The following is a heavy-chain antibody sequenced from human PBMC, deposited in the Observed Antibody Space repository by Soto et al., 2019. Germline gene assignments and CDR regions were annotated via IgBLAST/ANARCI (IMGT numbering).Heavy chain of an antibody. D-gene: IGHD3-22*01. J-gene: IGHJ4*02. CDR2: ISDSGST. CDR1: GGSISRYF. CDR3: ARTVSGYYFDH. Sequence: SETLSLTCTVSGGSISRYFWSWIRQPPGKGLEWIGYISDSGSTNYHPSLRSRVTISVDTSKNQFSLKLRSVTAADTAVYYCARTVSGYYFDHWGQGSLVTVSS. V-gene: IGHV4-59*01.